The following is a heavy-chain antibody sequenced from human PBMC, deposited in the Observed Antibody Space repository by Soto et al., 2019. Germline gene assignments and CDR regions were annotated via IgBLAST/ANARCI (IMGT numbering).Heavy chain of an antibody. J-gene: IGHJ4*02. CDR1: GFTFSNYA. D-gene: IGHD5-12*01. CDR3: SKWSGYGDL. V-gene: IGHV3-23*01. CDR2: INGIGSTT. Sequence: PGGSLRLSCAASGFTFSNYAMSWVRQAPGKGLEWVSGINGIGSTTYYADSVKGRFTISRDNSNNAVYLQMNSLRAEDTAMYFCSKWSGYGDLWGQGTLVTVSS.